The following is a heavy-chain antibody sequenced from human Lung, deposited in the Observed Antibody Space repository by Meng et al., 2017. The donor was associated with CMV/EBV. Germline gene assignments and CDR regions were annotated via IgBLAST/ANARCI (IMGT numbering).Heavy chain of an antibody. J-gene: IGHJ5*02. Sequence: GEXXKISCAASGFTFSSYSMNWVRQAPGKGLEWVSSISSSSSHISYADSVKGRFIISRDNAKNSLYLQMNSLRAEDTSVYHCAPTYYYDSSGYYPFDHWGQGXLVTDSS. CDR1: GFTFSSYS. V-gene: IGHV3-21*01. CDR2: ISSSSSHI. CDR3: APTYYYDSSGYYPFDH. D-gene: IGHD3-22*01.